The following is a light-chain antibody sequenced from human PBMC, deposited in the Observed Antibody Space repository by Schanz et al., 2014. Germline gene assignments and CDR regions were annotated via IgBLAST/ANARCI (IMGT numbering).Light chain of an antibody. CDR1: SSNIGAGYD. V-gene: IGLV1-40*01. Sequence: QSVLTQPPSVSGAPGQRVSISCAGNSSNIGAGYDVHWYQQLPGTATKLLIYGNRNRLSGVPDRFSASKSGTSASLAISGLRSEYEADYHYAAGDDNLSVWVFGAGTKLTV. J-gene: IGLJ3*02. CDR2: GNR. CDR3: AAGDDNLSVWV.